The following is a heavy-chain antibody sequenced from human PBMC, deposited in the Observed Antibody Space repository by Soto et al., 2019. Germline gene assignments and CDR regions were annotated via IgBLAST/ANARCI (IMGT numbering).Heavy chain of an antibody. CDR3: ERGPCVGDDFWSVCTNCFDP. V-gene: IGHV1-8*01. Sequence: ASVKVSCKASGYTFTSYDINCVRHATGQGLEWMGWMNPNSGNTGYAQKFQGRVTMTRNTSISTAYMELSSLRSEDTAVYYCERGPCVGDDFWSVCTNCFDPSGEGTLVTVSS. J-gene: IGHJ5*02. D-gene: IGHD3-3*01. CDR2: MNPNSGNT. CDR1: GYTFTSYD.